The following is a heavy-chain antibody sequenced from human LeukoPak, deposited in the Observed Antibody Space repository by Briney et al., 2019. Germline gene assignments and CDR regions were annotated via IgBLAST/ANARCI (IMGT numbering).Heavy chain of an antibody. D-gene: IGHD4-11*01. Sequence: PGGSLRLSCAASGFTFSDYYMNWVRQAPGKGLEWVSSISSGSNYIYYADSVKGRFTISRDNAKNSLYLQMNSLRAEDTAVYFCARGTPTTRDFDYWGQGTLVTVSS. J-gene: IGHJ4*02. CDR3: ARGTPTTRDFDY. CDR1: GFTFSDYY. V-gene: IGHV3-21*01. CDR2: ISSGSNYI.